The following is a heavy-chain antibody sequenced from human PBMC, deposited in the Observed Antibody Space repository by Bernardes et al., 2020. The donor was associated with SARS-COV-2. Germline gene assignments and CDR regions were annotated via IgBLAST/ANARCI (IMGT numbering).Heavy chain of an antibody. CDR3: AREVKDISMIVVVFTASSSRFDS. Sequence: SETLSLTCAVFGGSFSGYTWSWIRQSPGRGLEWIGEINASGGTNYNPSLKSRVTISVDTSKNQFSLKMTSVTAADTAVYYCAREVKDISMIVVVFTASSSRFDSWGQGTLVTVSS. CDR2: INASGGT. CDR1: GGSFSGYT. D-gene: IGHD3-22*01. J-gene: IGHJ5*01. V-gene: IGHV4-34*01.